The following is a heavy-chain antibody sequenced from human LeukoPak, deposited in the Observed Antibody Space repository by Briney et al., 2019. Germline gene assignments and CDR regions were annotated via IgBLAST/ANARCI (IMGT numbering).Heavy chain of an antibody. V-gene: IGHV1-69*05. J-gene: IGHJ3*02. Sequence: SVKVSCKASDYTFTNYGISWVRQAPGQGLEWMGGIIPIFGTANYAQKFQGRVTITTDESTSTAYMELSSLRSEDTAVYYCASSITTWDAFDIWGQGTMVTVSS. D-gene: IGHD3-3*01. CDR3: ASSITTWDAFDI. CDR1: DYTFTNYG. CDR2: IIPIFGTA.